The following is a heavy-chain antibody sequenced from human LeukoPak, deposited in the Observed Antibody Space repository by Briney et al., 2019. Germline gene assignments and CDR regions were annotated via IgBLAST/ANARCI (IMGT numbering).Heavy chain of an antibody. CDR3: ARDTYFRATMTTCSD. V-gene: IGHV1-69*04. J-gene: IGHJ4*02. CDR1: GGTFSSYA. CDR2: IIPILGIA. D-gene: IGHD4-17*01. Sequence: SVTVSCKASGGTFSSYAISWVRQAPGQGLEWMGRIIPILGIANYAQKLQGRVTITADKSTSTAYMELSSLRSEDTAVYYCARDTYFRATMTTCSDWGQGTLVTVSP.